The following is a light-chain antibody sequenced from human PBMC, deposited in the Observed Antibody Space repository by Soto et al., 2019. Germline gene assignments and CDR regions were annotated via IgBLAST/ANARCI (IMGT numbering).Light chain of an antibody. V-gene: IGKV1-5*01. CDR1: EGMSSW. Sequence: RVTQSPATLSSSLGYRVTITGRASEGMSSWLAWYQQKPGKAPKLLIYDASSLESGVPSRFSGSGSGTEFTLTISSLQADDFVRYYCKQYNSHCRTFGEGTRV. CDR3: KQYNSHCRT. J-gene: IGKJ4*02. CDR2: DAS.